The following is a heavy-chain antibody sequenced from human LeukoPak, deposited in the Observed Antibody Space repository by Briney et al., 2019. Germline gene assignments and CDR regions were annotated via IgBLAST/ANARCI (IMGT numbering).Heavy chain of an antibody. D-gene: IGHD5-18*01. CDR3: AIEGTAVATNFDY. Sequence: GGSLRLSCAASGFTFSSYSMNWVRQAPGKGLEWVSSISSSNGYIYYADSVKGRFTISRDNAKNSLYLQMNSLRAEDTAVYYCAIEGTAVATNFDYWGQGTLVTVSS. CDR2: ISSSNGYI. J-gene: IGHJ4*02. CDR1: GFTFSSYS. V-gene: IGHV3-21*01.